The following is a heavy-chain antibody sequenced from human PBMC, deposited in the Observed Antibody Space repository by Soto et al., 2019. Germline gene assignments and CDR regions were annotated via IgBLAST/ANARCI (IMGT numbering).Heavy chain of an antibody. D-gene: IGHD6-13*01. J-gene: IGHJ4*02. Sequence: GSLRLSCAASRFTFSSYAMSGVRQAPGNWLEWVSAISGSGGSTYYADSVKGRFTISRDNSKNTLYLQMNSLRAEDTAVYYCAKDGTSFEYWGQGTLVTVSS. CDR2: ISGSGGST. V-gene: IGHV3-23*01. CDR3: AKDGTSFEY. CDR1: RFTFSSYA.